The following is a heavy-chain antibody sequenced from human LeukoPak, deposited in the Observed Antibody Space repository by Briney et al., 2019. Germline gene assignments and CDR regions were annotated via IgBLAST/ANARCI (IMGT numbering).Heavy chain of an antibody. CDR3: ARDTYIYGSSAYYFDY. CDR2: IYTSGST. V-gene: IGHV4-61*02. J-gene: IGHJ4*02. D-gene: IGHD5-18*01. CDR1: GDSISSGNYY. Sequence: PSQTLSLTCTVSGDSISSGNYYWTWIRQPAGKGLEWIGRIYTSGSTNYNPSLKSRVTMSVDTSKNQFSLKLSSVTAADTAVYYCARDTYIYGSSAYYFDYWGQGTLVTVSS.